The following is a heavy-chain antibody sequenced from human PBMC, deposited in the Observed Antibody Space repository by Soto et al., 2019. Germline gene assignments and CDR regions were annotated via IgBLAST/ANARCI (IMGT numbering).Heavy chain of an antibody. CDR1: GFTFSDYY. V-gene: IGHV3-11*06. CDR3: ASEAAWVYPYYYHGMDV. J-gene: IGHJ6*02. CDR2: ISSSSSYT. D-gene: IGHD6-13*01. Sequence: GGSLRLSCTASGFTFSDYYMSWIRQAPGKGREWVSYISSSSSYTNYADSVKGRFTISRDNAKYSLYLQMNSLRAEDTAVYYCASEAAWVYPYYYHGMDVWGQGTTVTVSS.